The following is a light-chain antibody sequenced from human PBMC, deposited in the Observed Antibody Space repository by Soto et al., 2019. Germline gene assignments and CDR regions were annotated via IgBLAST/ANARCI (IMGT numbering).Light chain of an antibody. V-gene: IGLV1-44*01. CDR1: SSNIGSNT. J-gene: IGLJ1*01. Sequence: QLVLTQPPSASGTPGQRVTISCSGSSSNIGSNTVNWYQQLPGTAPKLLIYSNSQRPSGVPDRFSGSESGTSASLAISGLQSEDEADYYCAAWDDSLKGYVFGTGTKLTVL. CDR3: AAWDDSLKGYV. CDR2: SNS.